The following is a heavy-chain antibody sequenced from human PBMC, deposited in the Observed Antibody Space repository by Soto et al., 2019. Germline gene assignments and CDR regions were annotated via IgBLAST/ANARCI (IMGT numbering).Heavy chain of an antibody. CDR3: VRATYYYDSSGYYGYYFDY. D-gene: IGHD3-22*01. CDR2: IYYSGST. V-gene: IGHV4-61*01. Sequence: PSETLSLTCAVSGDSISSGYYWAWIRQPPGKGLEWIGYIYYSGSTNYNSSLKSRVTISVDTSKNQLSLKLSSVTAADTAVYYCVRATYYYDSSGYYGYYFDYWGQGTLVTVSS. CDR1: GDSISSGYY. J-gene: IGHJ4*02.